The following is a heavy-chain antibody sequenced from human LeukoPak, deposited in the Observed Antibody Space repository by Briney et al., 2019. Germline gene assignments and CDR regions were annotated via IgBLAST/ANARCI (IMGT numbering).Heavy chain of an antibody. Sequence: GGSLRLSCAASGFTFSNYDMHWVRRAPGKGLEWVAVISYDGTDKSYADSVKGRFTISRDNSKSTLYLQMNSLGPADTAVYYCAKDRWTGSYYFDFWGQGALLTVSS. CDR2: ISYDGTDK. J-gene: IGHJ4*02. CDR1: GFTFSNYD. CDR3: AKDRWTGSYYFDF. D-gene: IGHD4-23*01. V-gene: IGHV3-30*18.